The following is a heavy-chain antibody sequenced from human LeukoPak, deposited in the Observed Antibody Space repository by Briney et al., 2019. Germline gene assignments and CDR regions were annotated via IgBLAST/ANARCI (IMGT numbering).Heavy chain of an antibody. D-gene: IGHD3-3*01. V-gene: IGHV3-48*01. CDR3: ARVEKGFWSGFKMDV. J-gene: IGHJ6*04. CDR1: GFTFRSHS. CDR2: ISGSSSTI. Sequence: GGSLRLSCAGSGFTFRSHSMTWVRQAPGKGLEWISYISGSSSTIHYADSVKGRFTISRDNDKNSLYLEMNSLRAEDTAVYFCARVEKGFWSGFKMDVWGKGTAVTVSS.